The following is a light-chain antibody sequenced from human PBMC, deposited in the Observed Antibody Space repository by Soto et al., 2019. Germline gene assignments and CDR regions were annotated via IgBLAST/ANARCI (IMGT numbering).Light chain of an antibody. CDR3: YQSWT. J-gene: IGKJ1*01. V-gene: IGKV1-5*03. CDR2: KAS. CDR1: ESISSW. Sequence: DIQMTQSPSTLSESVGDRVTITCRASESISSWLAWYQQKPGKAPKLLIYKASSLESGVPSRFSGRGSGTEVNLTVSSLQTDGFATYCYYQSWTCGQGTKVEIK.